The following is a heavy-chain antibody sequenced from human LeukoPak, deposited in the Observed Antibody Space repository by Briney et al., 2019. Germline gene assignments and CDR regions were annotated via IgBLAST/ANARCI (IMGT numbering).Heavy chain of an antibody. D-gene: IGHD1-26*01. CDR2: INPNSGGT. CDR3: ARAPVGSYNFDY. Sequence: ASVKVSCKASGYTFTGYYMHWVRQAPGQGLEWMGWINPNSGGTNYAQKFQGRVTMTRDTSISTAYMELSRLRSYDTAVYYCARAPVGSYNFDYWGQGTLVTVSS. J-gene: IGHJ4*02. V-gene: IGHV1-2*02. CDR1: GYTFTGYY.